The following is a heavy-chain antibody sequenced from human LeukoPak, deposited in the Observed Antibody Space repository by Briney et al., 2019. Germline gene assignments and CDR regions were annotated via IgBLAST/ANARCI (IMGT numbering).Heavy chain of an antibody. CDR3: ARVPVYDFWSGYYYFDY. V-gene: IGHV3-74*01. J-gene: IGHJ4*02. Sequence: GGSLRLSCAASGFTFSSYWMHWVRQAPGKGLVWVSRINSDGSSTSYADSVKGRFTISRDNAKNTLYLQMNSLRAEDTAVYYCARVPVYDFWSGYYYFDYWGQGTLVTVSS. D-gene: IGHD3-3*01. CDR1: GFTFSSYW. CDR2: INSDGSST.